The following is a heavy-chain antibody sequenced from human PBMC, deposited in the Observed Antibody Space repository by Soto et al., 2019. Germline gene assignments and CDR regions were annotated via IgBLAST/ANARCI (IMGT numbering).Heavy chain of an antibody. CDR3: ARGIVPGYSYGGLGSRRYYGMDV. J-gene: IGHJ6*02. CDR1: GGSISSGGYS. CDR2: IYHSGST. D-gene: IGHD5-18*01. Sequence: SEILSLTCAVSGGSISSGGYSWSWIRQPPGKGLEWIGDIYHSGSTNYNPSLKSRVTISVDTSKNQFSLKLSSVTAADTAVYYCARGIVPGYSYGGLGSRRYYGMDVWGQGTTVNVSS. V-gene: IGHV4-30-2*01.